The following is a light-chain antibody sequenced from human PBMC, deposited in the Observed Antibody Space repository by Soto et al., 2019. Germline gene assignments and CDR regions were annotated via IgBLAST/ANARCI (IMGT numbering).Light chain of an antibody. Sequence: VLPQSPDTLSLSPGDRASLSCRASQSVRSTFLAWYQQKPGQAPRLPIYGASNRAAGIPEGFSGSASGTEFTLTISRLEPDDSAVYYCQQYHDSPMNTFGQGTKLQI. CDR3: QQYHDSPMNT. CDR2: GAS. V-gene: IGKV3-20*01. J-gene: IGKJ2*01. CDR1: QSVRSTF.